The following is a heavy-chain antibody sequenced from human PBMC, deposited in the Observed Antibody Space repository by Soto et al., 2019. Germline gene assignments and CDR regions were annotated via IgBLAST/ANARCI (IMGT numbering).Heavy chain of an antibody. V-gene: IGHV1-46*01. CDR2: INPSGGST. Sequence: ASVKVSCKASGYTFTSYGISWVRQAPGQGLEWMGIINPSGGSTSYAQKFQGRVTMTRDTSTSTVYMELSSLRSEDTAVYYCARDAIAVAVIHYWGQGTLVTVSS. CDR1: GYTFTSYG. CDR3: ARDAIAVAVIHY. D-gene: IGHD6-19*01. J-gene: IGHJ4*02.